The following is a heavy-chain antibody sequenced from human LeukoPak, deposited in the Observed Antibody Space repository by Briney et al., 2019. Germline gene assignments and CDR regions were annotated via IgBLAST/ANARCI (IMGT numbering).Heavy chain of an antibody. V-gene: IGHV3-53*01. CDR3: ARVGEGAAKD. CDR2: IYSGGST. J-gene: IGHJ4*02. D-gene: IGHD1-26*01. CDR1: GFTVSSNY. Sequence: GGSLRLSCAASGFTVSSNYMSWVRQAPGKGLEWVSVIYSGGSTYYADSVKGRFTISRNNSENTLYVQMNSLRVEDTAVYYCARVGEGAAKDWGQGTLVTVSS.